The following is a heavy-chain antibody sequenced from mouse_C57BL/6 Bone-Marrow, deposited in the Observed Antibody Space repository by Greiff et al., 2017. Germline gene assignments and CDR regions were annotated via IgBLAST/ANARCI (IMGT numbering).Heavy chain of an antibody. CDR1: GYTFTSYG. Sequence: VQLQQSGAELARPGASVKLSCKASGYTFTSYGISWVKQRTGQGLEWIGEIYPRSGNTYYNEKFKGKATLTADKSSSTAYMELRSPTSEDSAVYFCARGGWLLREGWYFDVWGTGTTVTVSS. V-gene: IGHV1-81*01. J-gene: IGHJ1*03. D-gene: IGHD2-3*01. CDR2: IYPRSGNT. CDR3: ARGGWLLREGWYFDV.